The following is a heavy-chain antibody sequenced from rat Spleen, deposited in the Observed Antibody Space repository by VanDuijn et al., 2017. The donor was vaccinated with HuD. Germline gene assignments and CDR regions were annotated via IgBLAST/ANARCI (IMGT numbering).Heavy chain of an antibody. CDR3: AREANIPFHYFDY. V-gene: IGHV5-7*01. CDR1: GFTFSDYN. J-gene: IGHJ2*01. CDR2: ISYDGSTT. Sequence: EVQLMESGGVLVQPGRSLKLSCAASGFTFSDYNMAWVRQAPKKGLEWVTTISYDGSTTYYRDSVKGRFTISRDHAKSTLYLQMDSLKSEDTATYYCAREANIPFHYFDYWGQGVMVTVSS. D-gene: IGHD1-5*01.